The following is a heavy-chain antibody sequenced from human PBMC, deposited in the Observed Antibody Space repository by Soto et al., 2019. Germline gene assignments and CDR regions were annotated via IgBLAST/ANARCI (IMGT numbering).Heavy chain of an antibody. CDR3: AKLRYFDWSSYNWFEY. J-gene: IGHJ5*01. Sequence: PGGSLRLSCAASGFNFSSYAMTWACQAPGKGLEWVSGISGSGATTSYADSVKGRFTVSRDNSKNTLYLQMNSLRVEDTAVYYCAKLRYFDWSSYNWFEYWGQGT. V-gene: IGHV3-23*01. CDR2: ISGSGATT. D-gene: IGHD3-9*01. CDR1: GFNFSSYA.